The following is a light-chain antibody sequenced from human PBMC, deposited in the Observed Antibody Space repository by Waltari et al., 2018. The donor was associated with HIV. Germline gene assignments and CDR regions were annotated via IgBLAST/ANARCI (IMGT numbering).Light chain of an antibody. Sequence: QSVLTQPPSASGTPGQRVPISCSGSRSNIGSNTINWYQQHPGTAPKLLIYSNKQRPSGVPDRFSGSKSGTSASLAISGLQSEDEADYYCAAWDDSLNGQVFGGGTKLTVL. J-gene: IGLJ3*02. CDR3: AAWDDSLNGQV. CDR2: SNK. CDR1: RSNIGSNT. V-gene: IGLV1-44*01.